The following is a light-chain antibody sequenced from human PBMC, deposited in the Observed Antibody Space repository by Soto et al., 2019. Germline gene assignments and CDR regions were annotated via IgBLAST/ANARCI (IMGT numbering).Light chain of an antibody. Sequence: EIVMTQSPPTLSVSPGERATLSCRTSQSVYSNLAWYQQKPGQAPRLLMYGSTTRATGIPARFSGSGSGTEFTLTISSLQSEDFAVYYCQQYNNWPRTFGQGTKVEIK. CDR2: GST. CDR3: QQYNNWPRT. CDR1: QSVYSN. V-gene: IGKV3-15*01. J-gene: IGKJ1*01.